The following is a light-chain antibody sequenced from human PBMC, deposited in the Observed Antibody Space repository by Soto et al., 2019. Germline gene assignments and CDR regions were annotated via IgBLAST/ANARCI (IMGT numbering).Light chain of an antibody. CDR3: KQYGSSPFT. CDR1: QTGSSNY. J-gene: IGKJ5*01. CDR2: GTS. Sequence: SVLTQSPGTVSLSPGERATLSCRASQTGSSNYLAWYQQKPGQAQRLLIYGTSTRATGVQDRFSGSGSGTDFTLTIRRLEPEDFAVYYCKQYGSSPFTFGQGTRLEIK. V-gene: IGKV3-20*01.